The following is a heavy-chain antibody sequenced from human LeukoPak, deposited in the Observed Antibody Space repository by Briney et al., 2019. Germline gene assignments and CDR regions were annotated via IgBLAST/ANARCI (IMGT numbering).Heavy chain of an antibody. V-gene: IGHV4-4*07. J-gene: IGHJ4*02. Sequence: SETLSLTCTVSGGSITSYYWRWIRQPAGKGLEWIGRIYITGSTNYNPSLKRRVIMSLDTSKNQISLRLSSVTAADTALYYCAREDYYDSSGYMLPDHWGQGTLVTVSS. D-gene: IGHD3-22*01. CDR3: AREDYYDSSGYMLPDH. CDR2: IYITGST. CDR1: GGSITSYY.